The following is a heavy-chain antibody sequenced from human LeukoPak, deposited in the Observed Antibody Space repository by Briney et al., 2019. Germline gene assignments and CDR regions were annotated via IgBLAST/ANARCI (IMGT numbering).Heavy chain of an antibody. D-gene: IGHD6-19*01. CDR3: AKGSRGWYSWYFDV. CDR1: GFSFSGSA. V-gene: IGHV3-23*01. J-gene: IGHJ2*01. Sequence: GGSLRLSCAASGFSFSGSAMHWVRQASGKGLEWVSAISGSGGSTYYADSVKGRFTISRDNSKNTLYLQMNSLRAEDTAVYYCAKGSRGWYSWYFDVWGRGTLVTVSS. CDR2: ISGSGGST.